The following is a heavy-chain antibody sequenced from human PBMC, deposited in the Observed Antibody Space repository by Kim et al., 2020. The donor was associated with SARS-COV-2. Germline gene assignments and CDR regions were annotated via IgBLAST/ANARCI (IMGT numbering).Heavy chain of an antibody. CDR3: ATSIAARPSAFDI. D-gene: IGHD6-6*01. Sequence: ASVKVSCKASGYTFTSYAMHWVRQAPGQRLEWMGWINAGNGNTKYSQKFQGRVTITRDTSASTAYMELSSLRSEDTAVYYCATSIAARPSAFDIWGQGTMVTGSS. J-gene: IGHJ3*02. CDR2: INAGNGNT. V-gene: IGHV1-3*01. CDR1: GYTFTSYA.